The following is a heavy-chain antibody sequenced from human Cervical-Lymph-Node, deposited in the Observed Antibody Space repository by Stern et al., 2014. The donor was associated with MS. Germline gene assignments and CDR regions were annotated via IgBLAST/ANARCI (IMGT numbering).Heavy chain of an antibody. D-gene: IGHD3-16*01. CDR2: ISAYNGNT. Sequence: VQLLESGAEVKKPGASVNVSCKASGYTFTSYSITWVRQAPGQGLEWMGRISAYNGNTNYAQKLQGRVTMTTDTSTSTAYMELRSLRSDDTAVYYCARADYVWWRPQKWFFDFWGQGTLVTVSS. V-gene: IGHV1-18*04. CDR1: GYTFTSYS. CDR3: ARADYVWWRPQKWFFDF. J-gene: IGHJ4*02.